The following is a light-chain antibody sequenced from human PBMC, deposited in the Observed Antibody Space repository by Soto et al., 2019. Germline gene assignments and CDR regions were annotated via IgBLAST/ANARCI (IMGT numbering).Light chain of an antibody. CDR1: QTIFSW. J-gene: IGKJ2*03. CDR2: KAS. Sequence: IQMTQSPSTLSASVGDRVSITGRASQTIFSWLAWYQQKPGKAPNLLIYKASSLESGVPSRYSGSGSGTEFTLTISGLQPDDFAAYYCQQYNSYPYSFGQGTKLEIK. V-gene: IGKV1-5*03. CDR3: QQYNSYPYS.